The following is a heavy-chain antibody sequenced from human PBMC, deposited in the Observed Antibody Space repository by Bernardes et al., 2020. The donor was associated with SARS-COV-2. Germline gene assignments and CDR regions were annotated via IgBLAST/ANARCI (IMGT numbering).Heavy chain of an antibody. D-gene: IGHD6-6*01. Sequence: GGSLRLSCAASGFTFSSYGMHWVRQAPGKGLEWVAVIWYDGSNKYYADSVKGRFTISRDNSKNTLYLQMNSLRAEDTAVYYCARADVWSSSPYYFDYWCQGTLVTVST. CDR2: IWYDGSNK. V-gene: IGHV3-33*01. CDR3: ARADVWSSSPYYFDY. CDR1: GFTFSSYG. J-gene: IGHJ4*02.